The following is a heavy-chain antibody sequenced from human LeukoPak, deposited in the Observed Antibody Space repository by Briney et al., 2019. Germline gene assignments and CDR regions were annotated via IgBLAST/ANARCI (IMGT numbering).Heavy chain of an antibody. V-gene: IGHV3-48*04. CDR3: ARWDASDI. CDR2: ISTSSDTI. Sequence: AGGSLRLSCAASGFMFSSYHMNWVRQAPGKGLEWVSFISTSSDTIYYGDSVKGRFTISRDNANNLLYLQMNSLRAEDTAVYYCARWDASDIWGQGTMVTVSS. J-gene: IGHJ3*02. CDR1: GFMFSSYH.